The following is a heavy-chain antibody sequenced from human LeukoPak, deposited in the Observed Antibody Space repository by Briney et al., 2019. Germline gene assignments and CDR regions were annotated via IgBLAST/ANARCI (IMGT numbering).Heavy chain of an antibody. Sequence: PGGSLRLSCAASGFTFSSYAMNWVRQAPGKGLEWVSAISASGGSTYYADSVKGRFTISRDNSKHTLYLQMNSLRAEDTAVYYCAKEHYGDYVLPSMDVWGQGTTVTVSS. CDR3: AKEHYGDYVLPSMDV. CDR1: GFTFSSYA. V-gene: IGHV3-23*01. J-gene: IGHJ6*02. D-gene: IGHD4-17*01. CDR2: ISASGGST.